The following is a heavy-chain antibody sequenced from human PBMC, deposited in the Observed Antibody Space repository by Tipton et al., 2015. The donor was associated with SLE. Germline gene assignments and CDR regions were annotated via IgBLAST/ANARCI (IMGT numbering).Heavy chain of an antibody. Sequence: SLRLSYAASGFTFDDYGMSWVRQASGKGLEWVSGINWNGGSTGYADSVKGRFTISRDNAKNSLYLQMNSLRAEDTALYYCARDGGEGLDYWGQGTLVTVSS. CDR3: ARDGGEGLDY. D-gene: IGHD2-15*01. V-gene: IGHV3-20*03. CDR1: GFTFDDYG. CDR2: INWNGGST. J-gene: IGHJ4*02.